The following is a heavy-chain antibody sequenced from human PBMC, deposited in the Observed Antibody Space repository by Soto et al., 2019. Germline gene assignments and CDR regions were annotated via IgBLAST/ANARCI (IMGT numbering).Heavy chain of an antibody. V-gene: IGHV3-49*03. Sequence: GGSLRLSCTASGFTFGDYAMSWFRQAPGKGLEWVGFIRSKAYGGTTEYAASVKGRFTISRDDSKSIAYLQMNSLKTEDTAVYYCTRESSYDFWSGYYLDYYYYYMDVWGKGTTVTVSS. CDR2: IRSKAYGGTT. J-gene: IGHJ6*03. D-gene: IGHD3-3*01. CDR1: GFTFGDYA. CDR3: TRESSYDFWSGYYLDYYYYYMDV.